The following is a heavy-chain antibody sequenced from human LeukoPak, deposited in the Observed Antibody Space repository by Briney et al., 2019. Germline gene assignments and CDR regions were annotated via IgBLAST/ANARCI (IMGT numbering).Heavy chain of an antibody. CDR3: ARAYRSSWYWNWFDP. CDR2: IYPTGST. CDR1: GYSISSGYY. V-gene: IGHV4-38-2*02. Sequence: PSETLSLTCTVSGYSISSGYYWGWIRQPPGKGLEWIGNIYPTGSTYYNPSLKSRVTISVDTSKNQFSLKVSSVSAADTAVYYCARAYRSSWYWNWFDPWGQGTLVTVSS. J-gene: IGHJ5*02. D-gene: IGHD6-13*01.